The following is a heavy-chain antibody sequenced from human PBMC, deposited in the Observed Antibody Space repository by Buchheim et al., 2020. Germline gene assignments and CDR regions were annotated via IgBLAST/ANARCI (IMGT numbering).Heavy chain of an antibody. J-gene: IGHJ4*02. CDR3: ARLTWPRGSGKDY. V-gene: IGHV4-59*08. D-gene: IGHD1-14*01. Sequence: QVQLQESGPGLVKPSETLSLTCTVSGGSISSYYWSWIRQPPGKGLEWIGHIYYSGSTNYNPSLKSRVTISVDTYGKQFFLRLTSMTAADTAGYYCARLTWPRGSGKDYWGQGTL. CDR1: GGSISSYY. CDR2: IYYSGST.